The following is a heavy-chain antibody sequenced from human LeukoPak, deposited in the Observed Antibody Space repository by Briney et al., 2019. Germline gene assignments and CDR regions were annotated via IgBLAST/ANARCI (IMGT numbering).Heavy chain of an antibody. D-gene: IGHD3-3*01. Sequence: PAGSLRLSCAASGFTFSSYAMTWVRQAPGKGLEWVSSINDSGGSTYYADSVKGRFTISRDNSKNTLYLQMNSLRAEDTAVYYCAKREYNFWSGYFFWGQGTPVTVSS. CDR2: INDSGGST. CDR1: GFTFSSYA. V-gene: IGHV3-23*01. J-gene: IGHJ4*02. CDR3: AKREYNFWSGYFF.